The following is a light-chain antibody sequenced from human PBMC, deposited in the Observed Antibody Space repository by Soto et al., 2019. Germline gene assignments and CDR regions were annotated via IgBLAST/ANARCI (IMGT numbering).Light chain of an antibody. Sequence: EIVLTQSQATLSLSPGERATLSCRASQSVGSFLAWYQQKPGQAPRLLIYDASTRATGIPARFSGSGSGTDFALTISSLEPEDFAVYYCQLRNNWSWTFGQGTQVEI. V-gene: IGKV3-11*01. J-gene: IGKJ1*01. CDR1: QSVGSF. CDR3: QLRNNWSWT. CDR2: DAS.